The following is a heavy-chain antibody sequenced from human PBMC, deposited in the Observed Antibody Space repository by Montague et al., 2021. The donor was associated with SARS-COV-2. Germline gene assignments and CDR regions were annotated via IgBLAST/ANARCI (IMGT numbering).Heavy chain of an antibody. D-gene: IGHD3-10*01. V-gene: IGHV3-74*01. CDR1: GFTFSTYW. CDR3: ATEIPLWTGAFYWG. CDR2: ISNGGTTT. J-gene: IGHJ4*02. Sequence: SLRLSCAASGFTFSTYWMHWVRQAPGKGLVWVSRISNGGTTTDYADSVKGRFTISRDNAKNTLYLQMNSLRAEDTAVYYCATEIPLWTGAFYWGWGQGTLVTVSS.